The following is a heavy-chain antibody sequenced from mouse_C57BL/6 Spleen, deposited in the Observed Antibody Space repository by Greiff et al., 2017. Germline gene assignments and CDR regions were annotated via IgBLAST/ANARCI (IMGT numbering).Heavy chain of an antibody. V-gene: IGHV14-4*01. Sequence: EVKLVESGAELVRPGASVKLSCTASGFNIKDDYMHWVKQRPEQGLEWIGWIDPENGDTEYASKFQGKATITADTSSNTAYLQLSSLTSEDTAVYCGTRAVVASGAMDYWGKGTSVTVSS. CDR1: GFNIKDDY. J-gene: IGHJ4*01. CDR3: TRAVVASGAMDY. D-gene: IGHD1-1*01. CDR2: IDPENGDT.